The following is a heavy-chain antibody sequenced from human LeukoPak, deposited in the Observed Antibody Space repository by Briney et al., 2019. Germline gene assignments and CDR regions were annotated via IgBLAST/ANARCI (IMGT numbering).Heavy chain of an antibody. Sequence: SETLSLTCAVYGGSFSGYYWSWIRQPPGKGLEWIGEINHSGSTNYNPSLKSRVTISVDTSKNQFSLKLSSVTAADTAVYYCARSPVGRGHSYRGDYWGQGTLVTVSS. J-gene: IGHJ4*02. D-gene: IGHD5-18*01. CDR2: INHSGST. CDR1: GGSFSGYY. V-gene: IGHV4-34*01. CDR3: ARSPVGRGHSYRGDY.